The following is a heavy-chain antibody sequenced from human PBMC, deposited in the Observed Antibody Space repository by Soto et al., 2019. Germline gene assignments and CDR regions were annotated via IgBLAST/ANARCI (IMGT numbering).Heavy chain of an antibody. CDR2: TSYRSKWYN. V-gene: IGHV6-1*01. J-gene: IGHJ4*02. D-gene: IGHD1-26*01. CDR3: ARGEQYSGRIFDY. CDR1: GDSVSSNSAA. Sequence: SQTLSLTCGISGDSVSSNSAAWNWLRKSPSRGLEWLGRTSYRSKWYNDYAVSVESRITINPDTSKNHFSLQLNFVTPEDTAVYFCARGEQYSGRIFDYWGQGTLVTVSS.